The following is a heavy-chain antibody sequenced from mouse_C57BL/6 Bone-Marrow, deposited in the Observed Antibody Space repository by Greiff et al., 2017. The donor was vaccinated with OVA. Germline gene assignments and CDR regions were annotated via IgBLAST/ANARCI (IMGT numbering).Heavy chain of an antibody. J-gene: IGHJ3*01. Sequence: EVHLVESGPGLVKPSQSLSLTCSVTGYSITSGYYWNWIRQFPGNKLEWMGYISYDGSNNYNPSLKNRISITRDTSKNQFFLKLNSVTTEDTATYYCARGRDYDNLFFAYWGQGTLVTVSA. CDR1: GYSITSGYY. V-gene: IGHV3-6*01. CDR3: ARGRDYDNLFFAY. D-gene: IGHD2-4*01. CDR2: ISYDGSN.